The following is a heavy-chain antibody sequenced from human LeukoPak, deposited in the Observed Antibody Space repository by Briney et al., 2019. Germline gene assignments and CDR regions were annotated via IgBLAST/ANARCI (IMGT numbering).Heavy chain of an antibody. CDR3: AIPPGYCGNDCSFDH. Sequence: GESLKISCEGSGYSFSNYWIGWVRQMPGKGLEWMGIIYPGDYETRYSPSFQGLVTISVDKSISTAYLQWGSLEASDTAMYYCAIPPGYCGNDCSFDHWGQGTLVTVSS. J-gene: IGHJ4*02. CDR2: IYPGDYET. CDR1: GYSFSNYW. D-gene: IGHD2-21*02. V-gene: IGHV5-51*01.